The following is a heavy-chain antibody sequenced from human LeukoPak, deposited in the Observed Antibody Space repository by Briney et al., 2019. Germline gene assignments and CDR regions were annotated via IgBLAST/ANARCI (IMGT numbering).Heavy chain of an antibody. CDR3: AKDGITMIVVVIPPYYFDY. J-gene: IGHJ4*02. V-gene: IGHV3-30*02. CDR1: GFTFSSYG. CDR2: IRYDGSNK. Sequence: AGGSLRLSCAASGFTFSSYGMHWVRQAPGKGLEWVAFIRYDGSNKYYADSVKGRFTISRDNSKNTLYLQMNSLRAEDTAVYYCAKDGITMIVVVIPPYYFDYWGQGTLVTVSS. D-gene: IGHD3-22*01.